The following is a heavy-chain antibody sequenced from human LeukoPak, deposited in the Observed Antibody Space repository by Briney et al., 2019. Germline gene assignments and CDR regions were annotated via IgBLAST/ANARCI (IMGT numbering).Heavy chain of an antibody. CDR3: ARGNVVIAFDI. J-gene: IGHJ3*02. V-gene: IGHV3-7*03. CDR1: GFTFSSYW. CDR2: IKQDGSEK. D-gene: IGHD3-22*01. Sequence: GGSLRLSCAASGFTFSSYWMSWVRQAPGKGLEWVANIKQDGSEKYYVDSVKGRFTISRDNAKNSLYLQMNSLRAEDTALYYCARGNVVIAFDIWGQGTMVTVSS.